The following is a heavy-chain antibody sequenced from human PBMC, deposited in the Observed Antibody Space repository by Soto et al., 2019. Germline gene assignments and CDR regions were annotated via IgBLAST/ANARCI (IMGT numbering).Heavy chain of an antibody. CDR3: ARHGYNYGGGYFDY. CDR2: IYSGGST. V-gene: IGHV3-66*04. Sequence: GGSLRVCSAASGVTIISNYMSWVRQAPGKGLEWVSVIYSGGSTYYADSVKGRFTISRDNSKNTLYLQMNGLRAEDTAVYYCARHGYNYGGGYFDYWGQGTLVTVSS. J-gene: IGHJ4*01. CDR1: GVTIISNY. D-gene: IGHD5-18*01.